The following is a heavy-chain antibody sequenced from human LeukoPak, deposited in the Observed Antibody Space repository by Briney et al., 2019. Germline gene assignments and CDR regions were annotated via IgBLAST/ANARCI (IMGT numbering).Heavy chain of an antibody. D-gene: IGHD1-1*01. J-gene: IGHJ6*03. V-gene: IGHV1-8*01. Sequence: ASVKVSCKASGYTFTSYDINWVRQATGQGLEWMGWMNPNSGNTGYAQKFQGRVTMTRNTSISTAYMELSRLRSDDTAVYYCARDPSNGYYYYYMDVWGKGTTVTVSS. CDR1: GYTFTSYD. CDR3: ARDPSNGYYYYYMDV. CDR2: MNPNSGNT.